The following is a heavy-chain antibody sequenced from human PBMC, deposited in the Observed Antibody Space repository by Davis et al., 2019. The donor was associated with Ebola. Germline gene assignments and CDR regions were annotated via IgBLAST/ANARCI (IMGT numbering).Heavy chain of an antibody. V-gene: IGHV3-9*01. CDR2: ISWNSGSI. CDR3: AKGRYTVTTGPDY. CDR1: GFTFADYA. Sequence: SLNISCAASGFTFADYAMHWVRQAPGKGLEWVSGISWNSGSIGYADSVKGRFTISRDNAKNSLYLQMNSLRAEDTALYYCAKGRYTVTTGPDYWGQGTLVTVSS. J-gene: IGHJ4*02. D-gene: IGHD4-17*01.